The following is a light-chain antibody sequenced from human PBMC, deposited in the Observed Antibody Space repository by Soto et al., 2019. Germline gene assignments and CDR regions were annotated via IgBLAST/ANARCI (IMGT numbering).Light chain of an antibody. V-gene: IGLV2-14*03. J-gene: IGLJ2*01. CDR2: DVS. CDR1: SSDVGGYNY. Sequence: QSALTQPASVSGSPGQSITISCTGTSSDVGGYNYVSWYQHHPGKAPKLMIYDVSNRPSGVSNRFSGSKSGNTASLTISGLQAEDEADYYCSSHTSSSTSVVFGGGTQLTVL. CDR3: SSHTSSSTSVV.